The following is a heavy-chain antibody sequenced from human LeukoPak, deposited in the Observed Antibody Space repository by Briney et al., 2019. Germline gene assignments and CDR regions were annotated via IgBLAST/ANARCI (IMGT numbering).Heavy chain of an antibody. CDR2: INPSGASA. CDR3: ARSTYYYDSSGYYRKTPAIFDAFDI. Sequence: ASVKVSCKASGYTFTSYSIHWVRQAPGQGLEWMGIINPSGASAMYAQKFQGRVTITADKSTSTAYMELSSLRSEDTAVYYCARSTYYYDSSGYYRKTPAIFDAFDIWGQGTMVTVSS. J-gene: IGHJ3*02. CDR1: GYTFTSYS. V-gene: IGHV1-46*01. D-gene: IGHD3-22*01.